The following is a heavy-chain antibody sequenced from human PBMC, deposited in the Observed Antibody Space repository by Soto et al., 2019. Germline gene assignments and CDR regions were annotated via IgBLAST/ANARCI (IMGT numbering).Heavy chain of an antibody. V-gene: IGHV1-69*13. CDR2: IIPIFGTA. Sequence: SVKVSCKASGGTFSSYAISWARQAPGQGLEWMGGIIPIFGTANYAQKFQGRVTITADESTSTAYMELSSLRSEDTAVYYCARDLARYCNGGSCLYDAFDIWGQGTMVTVSS. CDR3: ARDLARYCNGGSCLYDAFDI. CDR1: GGTFSSYA. J-gene: IGHJ3*02. D-gene: IGHD2-15*01.